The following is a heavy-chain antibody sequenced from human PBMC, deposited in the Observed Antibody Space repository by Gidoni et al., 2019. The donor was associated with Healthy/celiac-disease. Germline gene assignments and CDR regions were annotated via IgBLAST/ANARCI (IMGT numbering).Heavy chain of an antibody. CDR3: AKDLEYCSSTSCYTGY. J-gene: IGHJ4*02. CDR2: ISYDGSNK. V-gene: IGHV3-30*18. D-gene: IGHD2-2*02. CDR1: GFTFSSYG. Sequence: QVQLVESGGGVVQPGRSLRLSCAASGFTFSSYGMHWVRQAPGKGLEWVAVISYDGSNKYYADSVKGRFTISRDNSKNTLYLQMNSLRAEDTAVYYCAKDLEYCSSTSCYTGYWGQGTLVTVSS.